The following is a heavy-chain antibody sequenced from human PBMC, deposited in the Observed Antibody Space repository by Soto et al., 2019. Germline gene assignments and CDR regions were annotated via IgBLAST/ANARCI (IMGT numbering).Heavy chain of an antibody. D-gene: IGHD1-7*01. V-gene: IGHV4-30-4*01. Sequence: SETLSLTCTVSGGSISSGDYYWSWIRQPPGKGLEWIGYIYYSGSTYYNPSLKSRVTISVDTSKNQFSLKLSSVTAADTAVYYCARDQGNYVSWFDPWGQGTLVTVSS. CDR3: ARDQGNYVSWFDP. J-gene: IGHJ5*02. CDR2: IYYSGST. CDR1: GGSISSGDYY.